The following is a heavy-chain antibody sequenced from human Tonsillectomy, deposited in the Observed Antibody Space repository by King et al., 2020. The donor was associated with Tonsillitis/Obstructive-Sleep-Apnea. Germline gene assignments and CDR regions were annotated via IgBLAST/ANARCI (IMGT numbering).Heavy chain of an antibody. CDR2: ISSSGGTI. CDR3: ARGAGTYANWFDP. V-gene: IGHV3-48*03. Sequence: VQLVESGGGLVQPGGSLRLSCAASGFTFSSYEMNWVRQAPGKGLEWVSYISSSGGTIYHADSVKGRFTISRDNAKNSLYLQMNSLRAEDTAVYYCARGAGTYANWFDPWGQGTLVTVSS. D-gene: IGHD1-7*01. J-gene: IGHJ5*02. CDR1: GFTFSSYE.